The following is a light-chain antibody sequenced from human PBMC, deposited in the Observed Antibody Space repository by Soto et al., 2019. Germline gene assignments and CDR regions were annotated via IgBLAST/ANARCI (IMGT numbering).Light chain of an antibody. CDR2: GAP. CDR3: QQYNNWAFT. Sequence: EIPMTQSPATLYVSTEERATLPSRARQSVSSNLAWYQQNPGQAPKLLIYGAPTWATGIPARFSGSGSGTEFTLTISSLHSEDFAIYYCQQYNNWAFTFGGGAKV. V-gene: IGKV3-15*01. CDR1: QSVSSN. J-gene: IGKJ4*01.